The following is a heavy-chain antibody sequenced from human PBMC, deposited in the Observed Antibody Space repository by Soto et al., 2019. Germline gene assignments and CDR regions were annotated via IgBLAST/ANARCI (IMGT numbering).Heavy chain of an antibody. Sequence: XGSLRLSCAAAGFTLSSYDMHWVRQAPGKGLEWVAVIWYDGSNKYYADSVKGRFTISRDNSKNTLYLQMNSLRAEDTAVYYCARDLGYDYVWGSYRYTQNYFDYWGQGTLVTVSS. V-gene: IGHV3-33*01. CDR3: ARDLGYDYVWGSYRYTQNYFDY. CDR2: IWYDGSNK. CDR1: GFTLSSYD. J-gene: IGHJ4*02. D-gene: IGHD3-16*02.